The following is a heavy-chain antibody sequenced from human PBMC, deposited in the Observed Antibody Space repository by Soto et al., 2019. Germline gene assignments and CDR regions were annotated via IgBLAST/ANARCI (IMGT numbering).Heavy chain of an antibody. CDR2: ISYDGSDK. CDR1: GFTLSGYV. D-gene: IGHD1-26*01. V-gene: IGHV3-30-3*01. J-gene: IGHJ6*02. Sequence: GGSLRLSCAASGFTLSGYVLHWVRQAPGKGLEWVALISYDGSDKNYGDSAKGRFTISRDNSKNTLYLQMDSLRAEDTAMYYCATGPKWEHSYGMDVWGQGNTVTVSS. CDR3: ATGPKWEHSYGMDV.